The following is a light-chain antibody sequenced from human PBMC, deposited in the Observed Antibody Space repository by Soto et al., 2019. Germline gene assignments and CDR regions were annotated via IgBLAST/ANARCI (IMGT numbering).Light chain of an antibody. CDR3: SAYAGRYTFV. V-gene: IGLV2-8*01. CDR2: EVS. Sequence: QSVLTQPPSASGSPGQSVTISCTGTSSDIGAYNYVSWYQQHPGKAPKFMIYEVSKRPSGVPDRFSGSKSGNTASLTVSGLQAEYEADYYCSAYAGRYTFVFGTGTKFTVL. CDR1: SSDIGAYNY. J-gene: IGLJ1*01.